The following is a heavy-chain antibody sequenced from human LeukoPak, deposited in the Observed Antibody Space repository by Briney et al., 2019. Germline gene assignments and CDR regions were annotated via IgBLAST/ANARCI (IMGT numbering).Heavy chain of an antibody. CDR3: ARDLAYSRLDY. CDR2: INPDGNKK. D-gene: IGHD5-18*01. CDR1: GLTFSSSW. J-gene: IGHJ4*02. Sequence: GGSLRLSCAVSGLTFSSSWMDWVRQAPGEGLEWVASINPDGNKKYSADSVKGRFTISRDNAENSLYLQMNSLGVEDTAFYYCARDLAYSRLDYWGQGMLVTVSS. V-gene: IGHV3-7*01.